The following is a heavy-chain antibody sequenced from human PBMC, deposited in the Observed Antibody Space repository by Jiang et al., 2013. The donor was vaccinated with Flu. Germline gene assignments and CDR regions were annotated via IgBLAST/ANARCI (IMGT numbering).Heavy chain of an antibody. CDR2: FDPEDGET. D-gene: IGHD3-22*01. CDR1: GHTPTELS. J-gene: IGHJ3*02. CDR3: ATAGGITMIVGSPAFDI. V-gene: IGHV1-24*01. Sequence: GAEVKKPGASVKVSCKVSGHTPTELSMHWVRQAPGKGLEWMGGFDPEDGETIYAQKFQGRVTMTEDTSTDTAYMELSSLRSEDTAVYYCATAGGITMIVGSPAFDIWGQGTMVTVSS.